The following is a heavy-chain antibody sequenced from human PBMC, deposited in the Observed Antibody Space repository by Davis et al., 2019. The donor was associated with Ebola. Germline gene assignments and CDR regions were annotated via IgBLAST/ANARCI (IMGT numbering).Heavy chain of an antibody. CDR2: ISGNGVST. D-gene: IGHD3-10*01. CDR1: GFSFSAYA. Sequence: GESLKISCAVSGFSFSAYAMSWVRQSLGKGLEWVSGISGNGVSTYYADSVKGRFTISRDNSKNTLYLQMNGLRGEDTAVYYCAKHLWHYGSGSSFSDLDSWGQGTLVTVSS. J-gene: IGHJ4*02. CDR3: AKHLWHYGSGSSFSDLDS. V-gene: IGHV3-23*01.